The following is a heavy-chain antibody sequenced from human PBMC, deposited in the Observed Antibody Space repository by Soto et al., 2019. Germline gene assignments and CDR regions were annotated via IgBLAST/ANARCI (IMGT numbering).Heavy chain of an antibody. V-gene: IGHV3-30*03. CDR3: ATTRLRPPYSSGWYELGY. Sequence: GGSLRLSCAASGFTFSSYGMHWVRQAPGKGLEWVAVISYDGSNKYYADSVKGRFTISRDNSKNTLYLQMNSLRAEDTAVYYCATTRLRPPYSSGWYELGYWGQGTLVTVSS. J-gene: IGHJ4*02. D-gene: IGHD6-19*01. CDR2: ISYDGSNK. CDR1: GFTFSSYG.